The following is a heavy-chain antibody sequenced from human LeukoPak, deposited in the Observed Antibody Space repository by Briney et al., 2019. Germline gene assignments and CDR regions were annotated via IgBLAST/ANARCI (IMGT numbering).Heavy chain of an antibody. CDR2: IYYSGST. J-gene: IGHJ3*02. CDR3: ARHEAQWNAFDI. V-gene: IGHV4-59*08. D-gene: IGHD6-19*01. Sequence: SETLSLTCTVSGGSISSYYWSWIRQPPGKGLEWIGYIYYSGSTNYNPSLKSRVTISVDTSKNQFPLKLSSVTAADTAVYYCARHEAQWNAFDIWGQGTMVTVSS. CDR1: GGSISSYY.